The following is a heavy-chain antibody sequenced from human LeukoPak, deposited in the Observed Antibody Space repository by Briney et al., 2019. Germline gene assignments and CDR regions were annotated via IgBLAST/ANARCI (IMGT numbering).Heavy chain of an antibody. V-gene: IGHV4-38-2*02. CDR3: ARDPTLGAGNYYHAMDV. J-gene: IGHJ6*04. CDR1: GYSISSGYY. D-gene: IGHD3-16*01. Sequence: PSETLSLTCTVSGYSISSGYYWGWIRQSPGKGLEWIGSIYHGGNTYYNPSLKSRATISVDTSENQFTLKPSSVTAADTAVYYCARDPTLGAGNYYHAMDVWGIGTTVTVSS. CDR2: IYHGGNT.